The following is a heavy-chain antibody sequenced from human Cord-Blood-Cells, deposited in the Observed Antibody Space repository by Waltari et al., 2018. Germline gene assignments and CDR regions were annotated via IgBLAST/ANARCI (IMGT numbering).Heavy chain of an antibody. J-gene: IGHJ3*02. CDR2: IIPIFGTA. V-gene: IGHV1-69*01. CDR1: GGTFSSYA. Sequence: QVQLVQSGAEVKKPGSSVKVSCKASGGTFSSYAISWVRQAPGQGLEWMGWIIPIFGTANYAQKFQGRVTITADESTSTAYMELGSLRSEDTAVYYCARRRPGGIAINAFDIWGQGTMVTVSS. CDR3: ARRRPGGIAINAFDI. D-gene: IGHD1-26*01.